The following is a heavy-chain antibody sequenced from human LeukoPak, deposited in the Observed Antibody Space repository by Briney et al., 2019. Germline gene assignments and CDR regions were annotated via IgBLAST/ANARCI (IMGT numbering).Heavy chain of an antibody. CDR2: MNQDGSEK. Sequence: GGSLRLSCAASGFTFSSYWMSWVRQAPGKGLEWVANMNQDGSEKYYVDSVKGRFTISRDNAKNSLYLQMNNLRAEDTAMYYCAQLLPDYWGQGTLVTVSS. J-gene: IGHJ4*02. V-gene: IGHV3-7*01. CDR3: AQLLPDY. CDR1: GFTFSSYW. D-gene: IGHD2-2*01.